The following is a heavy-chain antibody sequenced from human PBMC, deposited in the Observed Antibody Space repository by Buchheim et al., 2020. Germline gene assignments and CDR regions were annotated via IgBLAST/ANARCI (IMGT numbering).Heavy chain of an antibody. Sequence: QVQLVESGGGVVQPGRSLRLSCAASGFTFSSYAMHWVRQAPGKGLEWVAVISYDGSNKYYADSVKGRFTISRDNSKNTLYLQMNSLRAEDTAVYYCARGTGWLRLSMEIVYWGQGTL. CDR2: ISYDGSNK. D-gene: IGHD5-12*01. CDR3: ARGTGWLRLSMEIVY. J-gene: IGHJ4*02. V-gene: IGHV3-30-3*01. CDR1: GFTFSSYA.